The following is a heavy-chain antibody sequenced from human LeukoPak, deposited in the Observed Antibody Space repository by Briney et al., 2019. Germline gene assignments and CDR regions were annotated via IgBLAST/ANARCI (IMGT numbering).Heavy chain of an antibody. CDR1: GGSIRSSYYY. D-gene: IGHD1-26*01. J-gene: IGHJ4*02. CDR2: IYYSGST. V-gene: IGHV4-30-4*01. Sequence: SETLSLTCTVSGGSIRSSYYYWSWIRQPPGKGLEWIGYIYYSGSTYYNPSLKSRGTISVDTSRNQFSLKLSSVTAADTAVYYCARDSLYSGSFDYWGQGTLVTVSS. CDR3: ARDSLYSGSFDY.